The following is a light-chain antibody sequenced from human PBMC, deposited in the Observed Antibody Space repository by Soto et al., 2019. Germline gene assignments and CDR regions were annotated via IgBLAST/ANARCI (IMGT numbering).Light chain of an antibody. J-gene: IGLJ1*01. Sequence: QSVLTQPRSVSGSPGQSVTISCTGTTSDVGDYNDVSWYQQRPGKAPKLIIFDVIKRPSGVPDRFSGSKSGNPASLTISGLQAEDEADYYCCSYAGTYTLVFGSGTKVTVL. CDR1: TSDVGDYND. V-gene: IGLV2-11*01. CDR3: CSYAGTYTLV. CDR2: DVI.